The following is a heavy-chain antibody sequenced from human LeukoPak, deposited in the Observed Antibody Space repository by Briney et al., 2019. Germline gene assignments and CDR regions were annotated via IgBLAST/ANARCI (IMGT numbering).Heavy chain of an antibody. CDR2: MFYSGST. V-gene: IGHV4-59*01. CDR3: ARQGPDSGWGGDYYYYGMDV. CDR1: GDSISGSY. J-gene: IGHJ6*02. Sequence: SETLSLTCTVSGDSISGSYLSWFRQPPGKGLEWIGFMFYSGSTNYNPSLRSRVTMSVDSSKNQFSLRLSSVTAADTAVYYCARQGPDSGWGGDYYYYGMDVWGQGTTVTVSS. D-gene: IGHD6-19*01.